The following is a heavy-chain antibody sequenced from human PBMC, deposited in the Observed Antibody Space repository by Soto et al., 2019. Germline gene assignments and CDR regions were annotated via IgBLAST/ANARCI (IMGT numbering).Heavy chain of an antibody. D-gene: IGHD4-17*01. J-gene: IGHJ6*02. CDR1: GGSISSYY. CDR3: ARGYGDYEGQFDYYYYGMDV. V-gene: IGHV4-4*07. Sequence: SETLSLTCTVSGGSISSYYWSWIRQPAGKGLEWIGRIYTSGSTNYNPSLKSRVTMSVDTSKNQFSLKLSSVTAADTAVYYCARGYGDYEGQFDYYYYGMDVRGQGTTVTVSS. CDR2: IYTSGST.